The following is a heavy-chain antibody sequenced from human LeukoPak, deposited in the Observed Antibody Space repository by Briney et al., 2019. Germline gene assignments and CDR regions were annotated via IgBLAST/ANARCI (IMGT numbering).Heavy chain of an antibody. D-gene: IGHD3-22*01. CDR2: ISSDGNNK. V-gene: IGHV3-30*18. CDR3: AKGNDIGGYYYPHFDY. CDR1: GFTFSSYG. J-gene: IGHJ4*02. Sequence: GGSLRLSCAASGFTFSSYGMHWVRQAPGKGLEWVAVISSDGNNKNYVDSVKGRFTSSRDNSKNTLYLQMNSLRAEDTAVYYCAKGNDIGGYYYPHFDYWGQGTLVTVSS.